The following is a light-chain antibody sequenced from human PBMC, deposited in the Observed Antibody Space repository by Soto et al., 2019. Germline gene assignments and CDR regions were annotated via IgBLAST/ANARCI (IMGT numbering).Light chain of an antibody. CDR1: QSVSSN. Sequence: EIVMPQSPVTLSVSPGERATLSCRASQSVSSNLAWYQQKPGQAPSLLIYGAFTRATGIPARFSGTGSGTEFTLTISSLHAEDFALYYCQQYNDWPLTFGQGTKVDI. J-gene: IGKJ1*01. CDR3: QQYNDWPLT. V-gene: IGKV3-15*01. CDR2: GAF.